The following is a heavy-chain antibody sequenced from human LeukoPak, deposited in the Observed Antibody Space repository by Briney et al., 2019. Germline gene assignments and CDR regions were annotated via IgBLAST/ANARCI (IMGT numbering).Heavy chain of an antibody. D-gene: IGHD3/OR15-3a*01. V-gene: IGHV1-2*02. CDR3: ASNGDGLNHYYYMDV. CDR2: INPNSGGT. CDR1: GYSFTGYY. J-gene: IGHJ6*03. Sequence: GASVKVSCKASGYSFTGYYMHWVRQAPGQGLEWMGWINPNSGGTNYAQKFQGRVTMTRDTSISTAYMELSRLRSDDTAVYYCASNGDGLNHYYYMDVWGKGTTVTVSS.